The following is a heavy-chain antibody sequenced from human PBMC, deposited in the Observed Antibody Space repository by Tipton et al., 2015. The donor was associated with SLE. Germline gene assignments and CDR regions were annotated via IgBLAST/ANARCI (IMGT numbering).Heavy chain of an antibody. J-gene: IGHJ3*02. D-gene: IGHD2-21*01. CDR1: GFTFSSYS. V-gene: IGHV3-21*01. Sequence: SLRLSCAASGFTFSSYSMNWVRQAPGKGLEWVSSISSSSSYIYYADSVKGRFTISRDNSKNTLYLQMNSLRAEDTAVYYCASYCGGDCYPRGAFDIWGQGTMVTVSS. CDR2: ISSSSSYI. CDR3: ASYCGGDCYPRGAFDI.